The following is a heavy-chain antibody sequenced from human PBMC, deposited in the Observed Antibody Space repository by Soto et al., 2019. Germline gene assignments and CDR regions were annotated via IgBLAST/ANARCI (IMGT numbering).Heavy chain of an antibody. CDR2: IYYSGST. V-gene: IGHV4-39*01. CDR3: ASEIENYDILTGYYMDV. CDR1: GGSISSSSYY. D-gene: IGHD3-9*01. Sequence: TSETLSLTCTVSGGSISSSSYYWGWIRQPPGKGLEWIGSIYYSGSTYYNPSLKSRVTISVDTSKNQFSLKLSSVTAADTAVYYCASEIENYDILTGYYMDVWGKGTTVTAP. J-gene: IGHJ6*03.